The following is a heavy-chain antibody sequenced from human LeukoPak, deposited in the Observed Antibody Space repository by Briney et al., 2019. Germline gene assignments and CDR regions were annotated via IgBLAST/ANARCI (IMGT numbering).Heavy chain of an antibody. V-gene: IGHV3-30-3*01. CDR1: GFTFSSYA. Sequence: GGSLRLSCAASGFTFSSYAVHWVRQAPGTGLGWAAVISSDGSTQYYAESVKGRFTFSRDNYKNTLYLQMNSLRAADSALYYCARDCGYSGYWECFFDYWGQGTLVTVSS. CDR3: ARDCGYSGYWECFFDY. CDR2: ISSDGSTQ. D-gene: IGHD5-12*01. J-gene: IGHJ4*02.